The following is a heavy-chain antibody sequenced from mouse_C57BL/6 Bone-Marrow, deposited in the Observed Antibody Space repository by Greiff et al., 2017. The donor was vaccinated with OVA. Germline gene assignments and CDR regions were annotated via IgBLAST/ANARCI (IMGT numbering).Heavy chain of an antibody. V-gene: IGHV1-26*01. CDR3: ARSRTTYFDV. Sequence: EVQLQQSGPELVKPGASVKISCKASGYTFTDYYMNWVKQSHGKSLEWIGDINPNNGGTSYNQKFKGKATLTVDKSSSTAYMELRSLTSKDSAVYYCARSRTTYFDVWGTGTTVTVSS. CDR1: GYTFTDYY. CDR2: INPNNGGT. J-gene: IGHJ1*03.